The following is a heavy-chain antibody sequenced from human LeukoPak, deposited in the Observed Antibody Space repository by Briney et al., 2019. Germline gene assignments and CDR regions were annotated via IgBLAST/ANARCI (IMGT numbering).Heavy chain of an antibody. D-gene: IGHD2-2*01. Sequence: ASVKASCKASGYTFTSYYMHWVRQAPGQGLEWMGIINPSGGSTSYAQKFQGRVTMTRDTSTSTVYMELSSLRSEDTAVYYCARDLSYCSSTSCSHSAIDYWGQGTLVTVSS. CDR1: GYTFTSYY. V-gene: IGHV1-46*01. J-gene: IGHJ4*02. CDR3: ARDLSYCSSTSCSHSAIDY. CDR2: INPSGGST.